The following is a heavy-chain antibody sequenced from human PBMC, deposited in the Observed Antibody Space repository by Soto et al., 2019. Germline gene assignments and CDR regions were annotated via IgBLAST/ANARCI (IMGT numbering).Heavy chain of an antibody. CDR1: GFTFSSYG. D-gene: IGHD2-8*01. CDR3: AKDLAKLAQAIVLMGPLVNYDYYGMDV. J-gene: IGHJ6*02. CDR2: ISYDGSNK. Sequence: QVQLVESGGGVVQPGRSLRLSCAASGFTFSSYGMHWVRQAPGKGLEWVAVISYDGSNKYYADSVKGRFTISRDNSKNTLYLPMNSLRAEATDVYYCAKDLAKLAQAIVLMGPLVNYDYYGMDVWGQGTTVTVSS. V-gene: IGHV3-30*18.